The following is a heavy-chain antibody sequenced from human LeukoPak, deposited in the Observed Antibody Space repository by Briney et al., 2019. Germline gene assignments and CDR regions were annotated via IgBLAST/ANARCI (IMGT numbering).Heavy chain of an antibody. CDR3: SREDFNYGMDV. Sequence: PGGSLRLSCAASGFTFSSYSMNWVRQAPGKGLEWVSSISSSNSYIYYADSVKGRFTISRDNAKNSLNLQMNSLGAEDTAVYYCSREDFNYGMDVWGQGTTVTVSS. J-gene: IGHJ6*02. D-gene: IGHD3/OR15-3a*01. CDR2: ISSSNSYI. CDR1: GFTFSSYS. V-gene: IGHV3-21*01.